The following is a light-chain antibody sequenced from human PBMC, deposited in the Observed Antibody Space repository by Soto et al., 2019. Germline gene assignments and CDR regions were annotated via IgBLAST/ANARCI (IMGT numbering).Light chain of an antibody. J-gene: IGKJ1*01. CDR1: QSVSKN. CDR2: GAS. Sequence: EVVMTQSPATLSVSPGERATISCRASQSVSKNLAWYQQKPGQAPRLLIYGASTRATGIPARFSGSGSGTEFTITISSLQSEYFAVYYCQQYNYWWTFGQGTKVEIK. V-gene: IGKV3-15*01. CDR3: QQYNYWWT.